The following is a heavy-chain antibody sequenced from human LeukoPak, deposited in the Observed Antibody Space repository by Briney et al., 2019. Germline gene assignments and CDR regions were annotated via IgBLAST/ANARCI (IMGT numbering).Heavy chain of an antibody. V-gene: IGHV3-23*01. CDR2: ISGSGGST. CDR1: GFTFSSYA. J-gene: IGHJ6*03. D-gene: IGHD6-6*01. CDR3: AKGGGSSSYYYYYYMDV. Sequence: GGSLRLSCAASGFTFSSYAMSWVRQAPGKGLEWVSAISGSGGSTYYADSVKGRFTISRDDSKNTLYLQMNSLRVEDTAVYYCAKGGGSSSYYYYYYMDVWGKGTTVTVSS.